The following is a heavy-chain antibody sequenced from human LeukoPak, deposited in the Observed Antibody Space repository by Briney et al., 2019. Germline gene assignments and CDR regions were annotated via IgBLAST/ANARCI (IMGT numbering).Heavy chain of an antibody. J-gene: IGHJ4*02. CDR2: IYYSGST. CDR1: GGSISSYY. CDR3: ASSQGFGSSGYFDY. Sequence: SETLSLTCTVSGGSISSYYWSWIRQPPGKGLEWIGYIYYSGSTNYNPSLKSRVTISVDTSKNQFSLKLSSVTAADTAVYYCASSQGFGSSGYFDYWGQGTLVTVS. V-gene: IGHV4-59*01. D-gene: IGHD3-22*01.